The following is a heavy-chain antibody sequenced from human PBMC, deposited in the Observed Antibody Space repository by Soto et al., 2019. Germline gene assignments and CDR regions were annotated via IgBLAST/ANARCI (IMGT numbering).Heavy chain of an antibody. V-gene: IGHV4-39*01. D-gene: IGHD3-16*02. J-gene: IGHJ4*02. CDR1: CGSISSTTYY. Sequence: PSETLSLTCTVSCGSISSTTYYWGWIRQPPGKGLEWIGSIYYSGSTYSNPSLKSRVTISVDTSKNQFSLKLSSVTAADTAVYYCARHYVWGTYRIDYWGQGTLVTVSS. CDR3: ARHYVWGTYRIDY. CDR2: IYYSGST.